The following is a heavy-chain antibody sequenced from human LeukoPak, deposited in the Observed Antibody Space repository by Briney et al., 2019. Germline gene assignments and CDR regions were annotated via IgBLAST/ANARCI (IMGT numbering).Heavy chain of an antibody. CDR2: ISYDGSNK. CDR3: ARGPGCYGDCYPGQVSHYYYGMDV. D-gene: IGHD2-21*02. J-gene: IGHJ6*02. CDR1: GFTFSSYA. V-gene: IGHV3-30*04. Sequence: GGSLRLSCAASGFTFSSYAMHWVRQAPGKGLEWVAVISYDGSNKYYADSVQGRFTISRDNSKNTLYLQMNSLRPEDTTVYFCARGPGCYGDCYPGQVSHYYYGMDVWGQGTTVTVSS.